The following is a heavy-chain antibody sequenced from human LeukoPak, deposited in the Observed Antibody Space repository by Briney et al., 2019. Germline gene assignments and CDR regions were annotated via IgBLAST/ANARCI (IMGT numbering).Heavy chain of an antibody. Sequence: GGSLRLSCAASGFTLSSYGMHWVRQAPGKGLEWVAVISYDGSNKYYADSVKGRFTISRDNSKNTLYLQMNSLRAEDTAVYYCARTTLQTLGAWGQGTLVTVSS. J-gene: IGHJ5*02. CDR3: ARTTLQTLGA. V-gene: IGHV3-30*03. CDR2: ISYDGSNK. D-gene: IGHD3-10*01. CDR1: GFTLSSYG.